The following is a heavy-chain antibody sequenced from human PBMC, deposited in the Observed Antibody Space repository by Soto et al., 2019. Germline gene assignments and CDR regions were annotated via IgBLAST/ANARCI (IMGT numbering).Heavy chain of an antibody. CDR1: GDSINSYF. CDR2: IYTNGST. Sequence: QVQLQESGPGLVRPSETLSLTCTVSGDSINSYFWNWIRQPAGKGLEWIGRIYTNGSTNYNPSLKSRVTMSVDTSKNQFSLKLSSVTAADTAVYYCARGRSGSYLLSPYFDLWGRGTLVTVSS. J-gene: IGHJ2*01. CDR3: ARGRSGSYLLSPYFDL. D-gene: IGHD1-26*01. V-gene: IGHV4-4*07.